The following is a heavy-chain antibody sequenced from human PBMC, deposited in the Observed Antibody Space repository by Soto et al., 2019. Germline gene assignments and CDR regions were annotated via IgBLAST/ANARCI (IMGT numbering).Heavy chain of an antibody. D-gene: IGHD2-15*01. J-gene: IGHJ4*02. V-gene: IGHV4-31*03. CDR3: AREGYRGPTTGIDY. CDR1: GGSISSGGYY. CDR2: TYYSGST. Sequence: QVQLQESGPGLVKPSQTLSLTCTVSGGSISSGGYYWSWIRQHPGKGLEWLGYTYYSGSTYYNPALKSRVTISVDTSKNQFSRKQSSVTAADTAVYYCAREGYRGPTTGIDYWGQGTLVTVSS.